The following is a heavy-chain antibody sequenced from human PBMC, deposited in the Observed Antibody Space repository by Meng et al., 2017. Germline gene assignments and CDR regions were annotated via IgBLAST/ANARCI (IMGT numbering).Heavy chain of an antibody. J-gene: IGHJ4*02. D-gene: IGHD1-26*01. V-gene: IGHV6-1*01. CDR1: GDSVSSNSAA. Sequence: QIQLQQSGPGLVKPSQTLSLLCAISGDSVSSNSAAWNWIRQSPSRGLEWLGRAYYRSKWYHDYAESVKSRISIDPDTSKNQFSLQLRSVTPEDSAVYYCARGSYFFDSWGQRTLVTVSS. CDR2: AYYRSKWYH. CDR3: ARGSYFFDS.